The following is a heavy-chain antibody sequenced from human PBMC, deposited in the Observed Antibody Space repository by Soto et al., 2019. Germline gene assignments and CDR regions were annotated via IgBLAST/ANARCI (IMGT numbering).Heavy chain of an antibody. CDR3: ARAEPAANSGNYGMDV. V-gene: IGHV1-18*04. J-gene: IGHJ6*02. CDR1: GYTFTSYG. CDR2: ISAYNGNT. Sequence: ASVKVYCKASGYTFTSYGISWVRQAPGQGLEWMGWISAYNGNTNYAQKLQGRVTMTTDTSTSTAYMELRSLRSDDTAVYYCARAEPAANSGNYGMDVWGQGTTVTVSS. D-gene: IGHD2-2*01.